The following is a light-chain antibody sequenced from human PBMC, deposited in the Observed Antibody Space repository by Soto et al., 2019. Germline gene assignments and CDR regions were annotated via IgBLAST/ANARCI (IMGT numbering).Light chain of an antibody. CDR1: SSDVGGYNY. Sequence: QSVLPQPPSPSGSFGQSVTISCPGTSSDVGGYNYVSWYQQHPGKAPKLMIYEVSERPPGVPDRFSGSKSGNTASLTVSGLQADDEADYYCSSYSGTNYHYVFGTGTKVTVL. CDR3: SSYSGTNYHYV. J-gene: IGLJ1*01. CDR2: EVS. V-gene: IGLV2-8*01.